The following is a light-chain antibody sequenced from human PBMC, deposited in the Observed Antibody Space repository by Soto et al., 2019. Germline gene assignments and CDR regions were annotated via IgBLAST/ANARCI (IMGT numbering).Light chain of an antibody. J-gene: IGLJ2*01. V-gene: IGLV1-47*01. CDR2: RNN. CDR1: SSNIGSNY. Sequence: QSVLTQPPSASGTPGQWVTISCSGSSSNIGSNYVYWYQQLPGTAPNILIYRNNQRPSGVPDRFSGSKSGPSASLAISGVRSEDEADYYCTAWDDTLRGPLFGGGTKLTVL. CDR3: TAWDDTLRGPL.